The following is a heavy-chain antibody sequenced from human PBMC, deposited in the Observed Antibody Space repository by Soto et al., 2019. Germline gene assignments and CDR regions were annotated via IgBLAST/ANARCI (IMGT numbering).Heavy chain of an antibody. Sequence: QVQLQESGPGLVKPSGTLSLTCGVFGGSISNSNWWTWVRQPPGKGLEWIGEIYHSGSTNYNSSLMSRVTISLDKPNNQFSLKLSYVTAADTAVYYCANRPLAGAALWGQGTLVT. V-gene: IGHV4-4*02. CDR2: IYHSGST. CDR3: ANRPLAGAAL. CDR1: GGSISNSNW. J-gene: IGHJ4*02. D-gene: IGHD1-26*01.